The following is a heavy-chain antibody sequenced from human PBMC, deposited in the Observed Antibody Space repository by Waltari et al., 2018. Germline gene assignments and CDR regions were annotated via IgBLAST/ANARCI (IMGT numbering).Heavy chain of an antibody. Sequence: QVQLVESGGGVVQPGRSLRLSCAASGFTFSSYGMHWVRQAPGKGLEWVAVIWYDGSNKYYADSVKGRFTISRDNSKNTLYLQMNSLRAEDTAVYYCARGEAAADIDYWGQGTLVTVSS. J-gene: IGHJ4*02. CDR2: IWYDGSNK. CDR3: ARGEAAADIDY. V-gene: IGHV3-33*01. D-gene: IGHD6-13*01. CDR1: GFTFSSYG.